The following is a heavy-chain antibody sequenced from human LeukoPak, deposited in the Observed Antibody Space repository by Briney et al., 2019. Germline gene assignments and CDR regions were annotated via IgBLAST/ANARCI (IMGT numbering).Heavy chain of an antibody. CDR3: ARRIAVAGHFDY. CDR2: IKQDGSEK. J-gene: IGHJ4*02. CDR1: GFTFSSNW. V-gene: IGHV3-7*01. D-gene: IGHD6-19*01. Sequence: GGSLRLSCAASGFTFSSNWMSWVRQAPGKGLEWVANIKQDGSEKYYVDSVKGRFTISRDNAKNSLYLQMNSLRAEDTAVYYCARRIAVAGHFDYWGQGTLVTVSS.